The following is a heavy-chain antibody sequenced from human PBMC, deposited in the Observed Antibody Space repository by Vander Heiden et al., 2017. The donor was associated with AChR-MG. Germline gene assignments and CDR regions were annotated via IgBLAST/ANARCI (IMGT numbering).Heavy chain of an antibody. J-gene: IGHJ4*02. Sequence: EVQLVESGGGLVKPGGSLRLSCAASGFTFSRYSMNWVRQGPGKGLEWVSSISSSSSYIYYADSVKGRFTISRDNAKNSLYLQMNSLRAEDTAVYYCAREGQHCSSTSCYVDYWGQGTLVTVSS. CDR3: AREGQHCSSTSCYVDY. CDR2: ISSSSSYI. V-gene: IGHV3-21*01. CDR1: GFTFSRYS. D-gene: IGHD2-2*01.